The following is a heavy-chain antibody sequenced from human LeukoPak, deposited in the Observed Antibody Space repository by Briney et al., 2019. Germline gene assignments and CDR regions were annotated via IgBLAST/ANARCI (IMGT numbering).Heavy chain of an antibody. Sequence: PGGSLRLSCAASGFTFSSYGMSWVRQAPGKGQEWVPYISSSGSTIYYADSVKGRFTISRDNAKNSLYLQMNSLRAEDTAVYYCAELGITMIGGVWGKGTTVTISS. CDR2: ISSSGSTI. D-gene: IGHD3-10*02. J-gene: IGHJ6*04. CDR3: AELGITMIGGV. V-gene: IGHV3-48*04. CDR1: GFTFSSYG.